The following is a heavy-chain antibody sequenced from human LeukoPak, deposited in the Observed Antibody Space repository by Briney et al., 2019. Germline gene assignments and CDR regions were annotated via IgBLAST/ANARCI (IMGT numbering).Heavy chain of an antibody. CDR3: ARGGDSSGYYYPVFDY. J-gene: IGHJ4*02. Sequence: SETLSLTCTVSGGSISSYYWSWIRQPPGKGLEWIGYIYYSGSTNYNPSLKSRVTISVDTSKNRFSLKLSSVTAADTAVYYCARGGDSSGYYYPVFDYWGQGTLVTVSS. CDR2: IYYSGST. V-gene: IGHV4-59*01. D-gene: IGHD3-22*01. CDR1: GGSISSYY.